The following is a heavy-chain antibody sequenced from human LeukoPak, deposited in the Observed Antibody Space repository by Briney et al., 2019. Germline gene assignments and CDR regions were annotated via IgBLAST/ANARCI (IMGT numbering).Heavy chain of an antibody. CDR2: ISYDGSNK. CDR3: AKDWDTAMVTNY. J-gene: IGHJ4*02. V-gene: IGHV3-30*18. CDR1: GFTFSSYG. D-gene: IGHD5-18*01. Sequence: GGSLRLSCAASGFTFSSYGMHWVRQAPGKGLEWVAVISYDGSNKYYADSVKGRFTISRDNSKNTLYLQMNSLRAEDTAVYYCAKDWDTAMVTNYWGQGTPVTVSS.